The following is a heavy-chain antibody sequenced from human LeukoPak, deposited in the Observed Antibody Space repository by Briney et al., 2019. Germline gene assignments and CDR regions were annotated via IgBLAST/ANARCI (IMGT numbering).Heavy chain of an antibody. CDR2: IYTSGST. CDR1: GGSISSGSYY. J-gene: IGHJ6*03. D-gene: IGHD6-13*01. CDR3: ARGLRDSSSWYPANYYYYYMDV. Sequence: SETLSLTCTVSGGSISSGSYYWSWIRQPAGKGLEWIGRIYTSGSTNYNPSLKSRVTISVDTSKNQFSLKLSSVTAADTAVYYCARGLRDSSSWYPANYYYYYMDVWGKGTTVTTSS. V-gene: IGHV4-61*02.